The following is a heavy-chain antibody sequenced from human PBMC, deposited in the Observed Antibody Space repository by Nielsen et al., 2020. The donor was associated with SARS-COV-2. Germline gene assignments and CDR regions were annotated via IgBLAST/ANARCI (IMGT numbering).Heavy chain of an antibody. D-gene: IGHD3/OR15-3a*01. CDR2: INPYRGGT. Sequence: ASVTVSCKASGYTFTDYYIHWVRQAPAQGLEWMGRINPYRGGTNHAQKFQGTVTMTRDASISTVYMELTSDDTAVYYCARARATIFGLVMSYGMDVWGQGTTVAVSS. CDR1: GYTFTDYY. CDR3: ARARATIFGLVMSYGMDV. V-gene: IGHV1-2*06. J-gene: IGHJ6*02.